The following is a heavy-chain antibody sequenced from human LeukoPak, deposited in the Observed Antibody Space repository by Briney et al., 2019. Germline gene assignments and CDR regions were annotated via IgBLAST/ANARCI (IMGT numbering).Heavy chain of an antibody. V-gene: IGHV3-9*01. Sequence: GGSLRLSCAASGFTFDDYAMHWVRQAPGKGLEWVSGISWNSGSIGYADSVKGRFTISRDNSKNSLYLQMNSLRAEDTAVYYCARDYTGGWNDYWGQGTLVTVSS. CDR2: ISWNSGSI. J-gene: IGHJ4*02. D-gene: IGHD7-27*01. CDR1: GFTFDDYA. CDR3: ARDYTGGWNDY.